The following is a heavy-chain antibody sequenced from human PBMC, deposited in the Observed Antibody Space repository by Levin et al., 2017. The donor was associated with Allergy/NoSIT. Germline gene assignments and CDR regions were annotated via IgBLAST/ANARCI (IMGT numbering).Heavy chain of an antibody. Sequence: QAGGSLRLSCAASEFTFNRYDMHWVRQATGKGLEWVSAINPAGNTYYAVSVKGRFTISREKAKNSMYLQMSSLRAGDTALYYCARVDSSGWPSWYFDLWGRGTLVTVSS. V-gene: IGHV3-13*04. D-gene: IGHD6-19*01. CDR2: INPAGNT. CDR1: EFTFNRYD. J-gene: IGHJ2*01. CDR3: ARVDSSGWPSWYFDL.